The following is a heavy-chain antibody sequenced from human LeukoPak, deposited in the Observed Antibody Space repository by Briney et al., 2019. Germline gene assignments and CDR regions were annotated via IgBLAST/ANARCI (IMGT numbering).Heavy chain of an antibody. CDR3: ARGPRQLGEGVDY. Sequence: SEALSLTCTVSGGSISSYYWSWIRQPPGKGLEWIGYIYYSGSTNYNPSLKSRVTISVDTSKNQFSLKLSSVTAADTAVYYCARGPRQLGEGVDYWGQGTLVTVSS. V-gene: IGHV4-59*12. J-gene: IGHJ4*02. D-gene: IGHD6-6*01. CDR2: IYYSGST. CDR1: GGSISSYY.